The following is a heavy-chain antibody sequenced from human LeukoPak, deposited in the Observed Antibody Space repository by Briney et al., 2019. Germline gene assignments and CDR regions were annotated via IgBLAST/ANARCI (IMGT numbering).Heavy chain of an antibody. CDR3: ARHYSGSGSYTGYYYYGMDV. D-gene: IGHD3-10*01. Sequence: SETLSLTCTVSGGSISSSSYYWGWIRQPPGKGLEWIGSIYYGGSTYYNPSLKSRVTISVDTSQNRFSLKLSSVTAADTAVYYCARHYSGSGSYTGYYYYGMDVWGQGTTVTVSS. J-gene: IGHJ6*02. CDR2: IYYGGST. V-gene: IGHV4-39*01. CDR1: GGSISSSSYY.